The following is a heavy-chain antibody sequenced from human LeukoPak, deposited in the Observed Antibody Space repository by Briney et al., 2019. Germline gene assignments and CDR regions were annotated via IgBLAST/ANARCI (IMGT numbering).Heavy chain of an antibody. V-gene: IGHV1-24*01. CDR3: ATGRVYSGSYGGAFDY. CDR2: FDPEDGET. CDR1: GYTLTELS. Sequence: ASVKVSCKVSGYTLTELSMHWVRQAPAKGLEWMGGFDPEDGETIYAQKFQGRVTMTEDTSTDKAYMELSSLRSEDTAVYYCATGRVYSGSYGGAFDYWGQGTLVTVSS. J-gene: IGHJ4*02. D-gene: IGHD1-26*01.